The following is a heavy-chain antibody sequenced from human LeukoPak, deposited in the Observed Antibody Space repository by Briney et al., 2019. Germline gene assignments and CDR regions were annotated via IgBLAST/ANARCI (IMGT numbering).Heavy chain of an antibody. CDR3: ARTVGYGDYHWFDP. CDR1: GFTFSSYW. V-gene: IGHV3-53*01. J-gene: IGHJ5*02. CDR2: IYSGDST. Sequence: GGSLRLSCAASGFTFSSYWMHWVRQAPGKGLEWVSVIYSGDSTYYADSVKGRFTISRDNSKNTLYLQMNSLRAEDTAVYYCARTVGYGDYHWFDPWGQGTLVTVSS. D-gene: IGHD4-17*01.